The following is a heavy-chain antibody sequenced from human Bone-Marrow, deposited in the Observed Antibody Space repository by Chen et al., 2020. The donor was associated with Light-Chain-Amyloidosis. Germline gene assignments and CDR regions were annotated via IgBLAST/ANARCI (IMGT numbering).Heavy chain of an antibody. Sequence: GYTFPNYWIGWVRQMPGKGLEWMGVIYPDDSDARYSQSFEGQVTISADKSITTAYLQWRSLKASDTAMYYCARRRDGYNFDYWGQGTLVTVSS. J-gene: IGHJ4*02. V-gene: IGHV5-51*01. D-gene: IGHD5-12*01. CDR3: ARRRDGYNFDY. CDR1: GYTFPNYW. CDR2: IYPDDSDA.